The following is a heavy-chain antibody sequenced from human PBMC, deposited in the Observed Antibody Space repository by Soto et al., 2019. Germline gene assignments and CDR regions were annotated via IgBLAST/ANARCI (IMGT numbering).Heavy chain of an antibody. CDR1: GGTFSSYA. D-gene: IGHD2-21*02. Sequence: ASVKFSCKASGGTFSSYAISWVRQAPGQGLEWMGGIIPIFGTANYAQKFQGRVTITADESTSTAYMELSSLRSEDTAVYYCARDQKVVTAMNWYFDLWGRGTLVTVSS. CDR2: IIPIFGTA. J-gene: IGHJ2*01. CDR3: ARDQKVVTAMNWYFDL. V-gene: IGHV1-69*13.